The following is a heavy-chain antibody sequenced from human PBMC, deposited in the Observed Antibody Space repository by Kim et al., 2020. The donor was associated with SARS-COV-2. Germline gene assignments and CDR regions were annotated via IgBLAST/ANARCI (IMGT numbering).Heavy chain of an antibody. CDR3: RRDEFGIKEFDY. D-gene: IGHD3-3*01. V-gene: IGHV3-48*03. J-gene: IGHJ4*02. CDR2: IGTRVTNV. Sequence: GGSLRLSCAASGCIFNDYEMNWGRQAPGKGLEWVSFIGTRVTNVKYADSVKGRFTASRDNAEKSLFLQMKSLRVEDTAVYYCRRDEFGIKEFDYWGWGSLVTASS. CDR1: GCIFNDYE.